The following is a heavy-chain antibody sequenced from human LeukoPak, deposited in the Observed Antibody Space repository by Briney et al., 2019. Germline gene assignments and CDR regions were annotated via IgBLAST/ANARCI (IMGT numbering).Heavy chain of an antibody. V-gene: IGHV3-53*01. CDR1: GFTVSSNS. D-gene: IGHD6-13*01. Sequence: GGSLRLSCTVSGFTVSSNSMSWVRQAPGKGLEWVSFIYNSSRIHYSDSVKGRFTIPRDNSKNTLYLQMNSLRAEDTAVYYCAKDSIAAAGPSAFPSMYQHWGQGTLVTVSS. CDR3: AKDSIAAAGPSAFPSMYQH. CDR2: IYNSSRI. J-gene: IGHJ1*01.